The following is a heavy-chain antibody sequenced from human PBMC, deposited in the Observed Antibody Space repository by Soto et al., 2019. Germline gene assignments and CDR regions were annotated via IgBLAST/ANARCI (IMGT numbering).Heavy chain of an antibody. D-gene: IGHD3-10*01. V-gene: IGHV4-39*01. CDR2: MLYSGNT. CDR1: GDSISSSTYY. CDR3: SRHAPYGPIDY. J-gene: IGHJ4*02. Sequence: SETLSLTCTVSGDSISSSTYYWVWIRQSPGKGPEWIGSMLYSGNTYYNPSLKNRVTRSVDTSKNQFSLKLSSVTVADTAVYYCSRHAPYGPIDYWGQGTLVTVSS.